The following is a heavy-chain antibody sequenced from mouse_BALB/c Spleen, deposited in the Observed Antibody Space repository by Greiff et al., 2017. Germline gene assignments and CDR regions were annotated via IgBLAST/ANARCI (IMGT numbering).Heavy chain of an antibody. Sequence: QVQLQQSGPGLVQPSQSLSITCTVSGFSFTSYGVHWVRQSPGKGLEWLGVIWSDGSTDYNAAFISRLSISKNNSKSQVFFKMNSLQTNDTTIYYYARSYKYCYAMDYWGQGTSVTVSS. J-gene: IGHJ4*01. CDR2: IWSDGST. D-gene: IGHD2-14*01. CDR1: GFSFTSYG. CDR3: ARSYKYCYAMDY. V-gene: IGHV2-2*02.